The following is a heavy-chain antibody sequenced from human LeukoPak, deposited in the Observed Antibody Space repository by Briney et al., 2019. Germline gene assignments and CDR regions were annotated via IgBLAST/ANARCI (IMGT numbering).Heavy chain of an antibody. J-gene: IGHJ5*02. V-gene: IGHV4-39*01. CDR1: GRSITSSRYC. CDR3: AGVIWYMNGLGRLDP. Sequence: SETLSLTCTVSGRSITSSRYCWGWIRQTPGKGLEWIGTIHNGGRTFYNPSFQSRAIVSADTSVNQFSLKLSSVTAADTATYFCAGVIWYMNGLGRLDPWGQGTLVTVSS. CDR2: IHNGGRT. D-gene: IGHD3-22*01.